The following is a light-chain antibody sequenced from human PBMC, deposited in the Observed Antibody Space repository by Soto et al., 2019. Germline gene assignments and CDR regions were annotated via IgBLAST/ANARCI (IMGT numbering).Light chain of an antibody. V-gene: IGKV3-11*01. J-gene: IGKJ2*01. Sequence: EIVLTQSPATLSLSPGERATLSCRASQSVSSYLAWYQQKPGQAPRLLIYDASNGATGIPARFSGSGSGTDFTLTISSLEPVDFAVYYCQQRSIRPYTFGQGTKLEIK. CDR1: QSVSSY. CDR2: DAS. CDR3: QQRSIRPYT.